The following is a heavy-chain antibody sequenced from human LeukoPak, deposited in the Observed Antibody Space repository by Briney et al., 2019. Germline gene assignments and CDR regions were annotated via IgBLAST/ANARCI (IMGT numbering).Heavy chain of an antibody. Sequence: GASVKLSCKASGYTFTGYYMDWVRQAPGQGLEWMGWINPNSGGTNYAQTFQGRVTMTRDTSISTAYMELSRLRCDDTAVYYCAISGRYFDWLSSTVKTSPDLDYWGQGTLVTVSS. V-gene: IGHV1-2*02. CDR2: INPNSGGT. CDR1: GYTFTGYY. D-gene: IGHD3-9*01. CDR3: AISGRYFDWLSSTVKTSPDLDY. J-gene: IGHJ4*02.